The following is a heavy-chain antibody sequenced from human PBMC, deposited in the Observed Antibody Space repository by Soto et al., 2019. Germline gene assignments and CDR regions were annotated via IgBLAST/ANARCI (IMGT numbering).Heavy chain of an antibody. CDR1: GGSISSGDYY. CDR3: ARQPGDRTEYFQH. Sequence: SETLSLTCTVSGGSISSGDYYWSWIRQPPGKGLEWIGYIYYSGSTYYNPSLKSRVTISVDTSKNQFSLKLSSVTAADTAVYYCARQPGDRTEYFQHWGQGTLVTVSS. V-gene: IGHV4-30-4*01. CDR2: IYYSGST. J-gene: IGHJ1*01. D-gene: IGHD2-21*01.